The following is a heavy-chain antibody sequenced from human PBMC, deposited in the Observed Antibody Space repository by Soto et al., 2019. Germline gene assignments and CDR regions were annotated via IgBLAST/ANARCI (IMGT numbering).Heavy chain of an antibody. J-gene: IGHJ4*02. CDR1: GGSISSSSYY. CDR2: IYYSGST. CDR3: ARDSSGWNYYFDY. D-gene: IGHD6-19*01. V-gene: IGHV4-39*01. Sequence: SETLSLTCTVSGGSISSSSYYWGWIRQPPGKGLEWIGSIYYSGSTYYNPSLVGRVTISVDTSKNQFSLKLSSVTAADTAVYYCARDSSGWNYYFDYWGQGTVVTVSS.